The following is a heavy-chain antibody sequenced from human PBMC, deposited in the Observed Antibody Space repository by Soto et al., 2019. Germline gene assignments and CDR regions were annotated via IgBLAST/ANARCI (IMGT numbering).Heavy chain of an antibody. V-gene: IGHV3-9*01. D-gene: IGHD6-13*01. Sequence: GGSLRLSCAVSGSTFDDYAMHWGRQAPGKGLEWVSGISWNSGSIGYADSMKGRFTVSRDNAKNSLYLRMNSLRAEDTALYYCAKAPGPKQLVPNYFDYWGQGMLVTVSS. CDR3: AKAPGPKQLVPNYFDY. CDR2: ISWNSGSI. CDR1: GSTFDDYA. J-gene: IGHJ4*02.